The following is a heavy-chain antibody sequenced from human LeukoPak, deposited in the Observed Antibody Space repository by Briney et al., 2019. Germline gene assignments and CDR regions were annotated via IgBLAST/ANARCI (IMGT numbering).Heavy chain of an antibody. CDR3: ATRHLIYSSRGFDP. CDR2: IYYSGST. D-gene: IGHD6-13*01. Sequence: PSETLSLTCTVSGGSISSSSYYWGWIRQPPGKGLEWIGSIYYSGSTYYNPSLKSRVTISVDTSKNQFSLKLSSVTAADTAVYYCATRHLIYSSRGFDPWGQGTLVTVSS. J-gene: IGHJ5*02. CDR1: GGSISSSSYY. V-gene: IGHV4-39*01.